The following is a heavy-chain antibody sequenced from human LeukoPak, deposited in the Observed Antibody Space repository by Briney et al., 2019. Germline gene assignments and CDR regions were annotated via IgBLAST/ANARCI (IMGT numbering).Heavy chain of an antibody. Sequence: PSETLSLTCAVSGYSISSGYYWGWIRQPPGKGPEWIGSIYHSGSNYYNPSLKSRATIPVDTSKNQFSLKLSSVTAADTAVYYCARHSTDGYNFWGQGTLVTVSS. CDR3: ARHSTDGYNF. CDR1: GYSISSGYY. V-gene: IGHV4-38-2*01. J-gene: IGHJ4*02. D-gene: IGHD5-24*01. CDR2: IYHSGSN.